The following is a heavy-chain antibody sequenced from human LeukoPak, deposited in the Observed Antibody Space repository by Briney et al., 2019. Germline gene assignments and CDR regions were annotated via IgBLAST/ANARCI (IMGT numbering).Heavy chain of an antibody. J-gene: IGHJ1*01. D-gene: IGHD4-17*01. CDR3: ARDASYGDYGRLHFQH. V-gene: IGHV4-31*03. Sequence: SETLSLTCTVSGGSISSGGYYWSWIRQHPGKGLEWIGYIYHSGSTYYNPSLKSRVTISVDTSKNQFSLKLSSVTAADTAVYYCARDASYGDYGRLHFQHWGQGTLVTVSS. CDR1: GGSISSGGYY. CDR2: IYHSGST.